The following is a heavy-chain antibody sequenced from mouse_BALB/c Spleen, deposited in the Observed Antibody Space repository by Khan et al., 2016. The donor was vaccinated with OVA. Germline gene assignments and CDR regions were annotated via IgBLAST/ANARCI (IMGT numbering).Heavy chain of an antibody. CDR3: ARKGAGTGMDYVDY. CDR1: GFSLTSYG. CDR2: IWSGGST. V-gene: IGHV2-4-1*01. D-gene: IGHD4-1*01. Sequence: QIQLVQSGPGLVQPSQSLSITCTVSGFSLTSYGVHWVRQSPGKGLEWLGVIWSGGSTDYNAAFISRLSISKDNSKSQVFFKMNSLQADDTAIYYCARKGAGTGMDYVDYWGQGTTLTVSS. J-gene: IGHJ2*01.